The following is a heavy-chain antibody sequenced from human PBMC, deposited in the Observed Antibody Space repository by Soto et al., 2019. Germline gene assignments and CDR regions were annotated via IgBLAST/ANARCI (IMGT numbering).Heavy chain of an antibody. CDR1: GYTFTSYG. Sequence: QVQLVQSGAEVKKPGASVKVSCKASGYTFTSYGISWVRQAPGQGLEWMGWINPYNGNTNYAQKLQGRVTMTTDTSTSTAYLELRSPRSDDTAVYYCASDPVGGNWFDPWGQGTLVTVSS. CDR2: INPYNGNT. V-gene: IGHV1-18*01. J-gene: IGHJ5*02. CDR3: ASDPVGGNWFDP. D-gene: IGHD1-26*01.